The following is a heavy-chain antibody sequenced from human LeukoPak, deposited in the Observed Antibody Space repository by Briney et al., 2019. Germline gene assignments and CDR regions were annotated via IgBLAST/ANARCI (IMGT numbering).Heavy chain of an antibody. CDR3: ARDRLRYCSGAKCSHFDF. CDR2: INWNSNTI. D-gene: IGHD2-15*01. Sequence: GRSLRLSCAASGFTFDDYAMHWVRQAPGKGLEWVSGINWNSNTIGYADSVKGRFTISRDNAKNSLYLQMNSLRADDMAFYYCARDRLRYCSGAKCSHFDFWGQGTLVTVSS. V-gene: IGHV3-9*03. J-gene: IGHJ4*02. CDR1: GFTFDDYA.